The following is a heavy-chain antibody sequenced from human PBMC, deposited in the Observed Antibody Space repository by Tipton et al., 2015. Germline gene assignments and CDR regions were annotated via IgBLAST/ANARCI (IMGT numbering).Heavy chain of an antibody. CDR3: ARRCGADCYWGYYFDH. CDR1: GGSISSYY. Sequence: TLSLTCTVSGGSISSYYWSWIRQPPGKGLEWIANIYHSGSTNYNPSLKSRVTISADKSKNQFSLNLKSVTAADTAVYYCARRCGADCYWGYYFDHWGQGTLVNVSS. CDR2: IYHSGST. D-gene: IGHD2-21*01. V-gene: IGHV4-59*12. J-gene: IGHJ4*02.